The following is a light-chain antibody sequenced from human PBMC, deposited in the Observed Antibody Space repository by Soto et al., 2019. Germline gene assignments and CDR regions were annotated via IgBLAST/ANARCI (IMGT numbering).Light chain of an antibody. CDR3: QQYNNWPLS. CDR2: GAS. V-gene: IGKV3-15*01. Sequence: EIVMTQSPATLSVSPGERVTLSCRASQSVSSNLGWYQQKPDQAPRLLIYGASTRATDIPARFSGSGSGTEFTLTISSLQSEDFAVYYCQQYNNWPLSFGGGTKVEIK. CDR1: QSVSSN. J-gene: IGKJ4*01.